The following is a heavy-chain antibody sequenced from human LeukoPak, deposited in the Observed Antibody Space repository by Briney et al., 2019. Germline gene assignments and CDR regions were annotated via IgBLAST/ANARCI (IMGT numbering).Heavy chain of an antibody. CDR1: GGTFSSYA. V-gene: IGHV1-69*06. D-gene: IGHD2-21*02. CDR3: ATESLEVVTAIGLQH. CDR2: IIPIFGTA. J-gene: IGHJ1*01. Sequence: GASVNVSCKASGGTFSSYAISWVRQAPGQGLEWMGGIIPIFGTANYAQKFQGRVTMTEDTSTDTAYMELSSLRSEDTAVYYCATESLEVVTAIGLQHWGQGTLVTVSS.